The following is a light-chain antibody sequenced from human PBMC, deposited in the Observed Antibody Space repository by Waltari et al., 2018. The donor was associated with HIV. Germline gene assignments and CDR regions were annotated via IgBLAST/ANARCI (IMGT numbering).Light chain of an antibody. CDR2: DFS. CDR1: SNDIGTSNY. CDR3: SSYTGTNTLDV. J-gene: IGLJ1*01. V-gene: IGLV2-14*03. Sequence: QSALTQPASVSESPGRSITVSCTGTSNDIGTSNYVSWYQQYPGHAPKLIIFDFSNRPSGVSNRFSGSKSGNTASLTISGLRAEDEAFYYCSSYTGTNTLDVFGTGTKVTVL.